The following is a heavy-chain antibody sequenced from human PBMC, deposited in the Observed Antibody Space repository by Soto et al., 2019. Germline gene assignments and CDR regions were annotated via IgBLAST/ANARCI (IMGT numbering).Heavy chain of an antibody. V-gene: IGHV3-23*01. CDR1: GFTFNSYA. CDR3: AKMSDFWSGSPTYHFDY. J-gene: IGHJ4*02. Sequence: PGVSRRLSCAASGFTFNSYAMSGVRQAPGKGLEWVSVISGSGSSTYYADSVKGRFTISRDNSKKTLYVQMNSLRAEDTAVYYCAKMSDFWSGSPTYHFDYWGQGTQVTVSS. CDR2: ISGSGSST. D-gene: IGHD3-3*01.